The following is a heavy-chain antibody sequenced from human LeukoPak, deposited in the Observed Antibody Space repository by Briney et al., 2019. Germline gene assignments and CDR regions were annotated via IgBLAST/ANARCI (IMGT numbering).Heavy chain of an antibody. CDR1: GFTFSSYA. D-gene: IGHD3-22*01. CDR3: AKGQITYYYDSSGPY. CDR2: ISYDGSNK. V-gene: IGHV3-30-3*01. Sequence: GRSLRLSCAASGFTFSSYAMHWVRQAPGKGLEWVAVISYDGSNKYYADSVKGRFTISRDNSKNTLYLQMNSLRAEDTAVYYCAKGQITYYYDSSGPYWGQGTLVTVSS. J-gene: IGHJ4*02.